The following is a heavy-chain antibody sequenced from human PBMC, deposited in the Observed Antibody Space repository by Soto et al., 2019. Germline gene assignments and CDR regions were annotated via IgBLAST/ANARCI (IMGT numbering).Heavy chain of an antibody. CDR1: GGYISSPY. J-gene: IGHJ6*03. Sequence: PSETLSLTCTFSGGYISSPYWSWIRRRPGKGLEGIGNIYYGGSTHYKPSLKSRVTIPLDTSKHHFSMKLSSVTAGDTAVYYCARLWARMNFYYMDVSGNGTTVT. V-gene: IGHV4-59*08. CDR3: ARLWARMNFYYMDV. D-gene: IGHD6-6*01. CDR2: IYYGGST.